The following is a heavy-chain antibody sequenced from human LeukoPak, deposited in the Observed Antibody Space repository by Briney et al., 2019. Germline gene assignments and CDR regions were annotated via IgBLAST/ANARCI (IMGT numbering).Heavy chain of an antibody. CDR2: ISSSSSTI. CDR3: ARGLRGASGIGGARHCLDI. D-gene: IGHD3-10*01. Sequence: GGSLRLSCAASGFTFSSYSMNWVRQAPGKGLEWVSYISSSSSTIYYADSVKGRFTISRDNAKNSLYLQMNSLRDEDTAVYYCARGLRGASGIGGARHCLDIWGPGTMVTVSS. J-gene: IGHJ3*02. CDR1: GFTFSSYS. V-gene: IGHV3-48*02.